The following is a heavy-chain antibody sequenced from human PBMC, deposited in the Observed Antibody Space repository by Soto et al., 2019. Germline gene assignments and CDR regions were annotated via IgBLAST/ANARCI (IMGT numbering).Heavy chain of an antibody. D-gene: IGHD6-6*01. CDR2: MNPNSGNT. J-gene: IGHJ6*02. Sequence: ASVEVSCRASGYTFTSYDINWVRQATGQGLEWMGWMNPNSGNTGYAQKFQGRVTMTRNTSISTAYMELSSLRSEDTAVYYCARGPVDSSSSVCYYYGMDVWGQGTTVTVSS. CDR3: ARGPVDSSSSVCYYYGMDV. V-gene: IGHV1-8*01. CDR1: GYTFTSYD.